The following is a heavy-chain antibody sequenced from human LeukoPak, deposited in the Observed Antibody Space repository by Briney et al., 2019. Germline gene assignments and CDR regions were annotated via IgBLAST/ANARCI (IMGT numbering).Heavy chain of an antibody. D-gene: IGHD5-24*01. Sequence: SETLSLTCAVSGGTLTSGAYYWTWIRQPPGKRLEYIGYIFHSGSTNYNPSFKSRVIISVDTSKNQSSLKLSSVTAADTAVYYCARCRDGFNYRVFDYWGQGILVTVSS. CDR3: ARCRDGFNYRVFDY. CDR2: IFHSGST. V-gene: IGHV4-61*08. CDR1: GGTLTSGAYY. J-gene: IGHJ4*02.